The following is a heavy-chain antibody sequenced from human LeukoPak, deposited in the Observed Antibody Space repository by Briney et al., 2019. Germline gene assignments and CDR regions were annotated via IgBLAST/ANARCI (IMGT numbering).Heavy chain of an antibody. V-gene: IGHV1-46*01. D-gene: IGHD1-26*01. CDR1: GYTFTSYY. J-gene: IGHJ4*02. CDR3: ARDNPIVGATGSCDY. CDR2: INPSGGNT. Sequence: ASVKVSCKASGYTFTSYYMHWVRQAPGQGLEWMGIINPSGGNTSYAQKFQGRVTMTRDTSTSTVYMELSSLRSEDTAVYYCARDNPIVGATGSCDYWGQGTLVTVSS.